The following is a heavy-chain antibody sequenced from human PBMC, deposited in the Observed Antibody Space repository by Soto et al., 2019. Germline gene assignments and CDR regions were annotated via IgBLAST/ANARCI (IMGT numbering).Heavy chain of an antibody. CDR2: ISYDGSNK. Sequence: QVQLVESGGGVVQPGRSLRLSCAASGFTFSSYGMHWVRQAPGKGLEWVAVISYDGSNKYYADSVRGRFTISRDNSKNTLYLQMNNLRAEDTAVFHCAKGLTTVTTRVGLDVWGQGTTVTVSS. D-gene: IGHD4-17*01. J-gene: IGHJ6*02. CDR1: GFTFSSYG. V-gene: IGHV3-30*18. CDR3: AKGLTTVTTRVGLDV.